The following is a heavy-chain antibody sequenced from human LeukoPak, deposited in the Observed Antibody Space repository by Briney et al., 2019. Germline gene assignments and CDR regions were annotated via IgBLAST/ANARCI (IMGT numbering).Heavy chain of an antibody. V-gene: IGHV4-38-2*01. CDR1: GYSISSGYY. D-gene: IGHD3-10*01. CDR2: IYHSGST. CDR3: ASRVYYYGSGSYYSWFDP. J-gene: IGHJ5*02. Sequence: SETVSLTCAVSGYSISSGYYWGWIRQPPGKGLEWIGSIYHSGSTYYNPSLKSRVTMSVDTSKNQFSLKLSSVTAADTAVYYCASRVYYYGSGSYYSWFDPWGQGTLVTVSS.